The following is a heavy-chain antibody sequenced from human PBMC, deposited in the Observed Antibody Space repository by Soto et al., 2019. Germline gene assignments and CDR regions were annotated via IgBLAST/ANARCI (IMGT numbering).Heavy chain of an antibody. Sequence: GGSLRLSCPASGFTFTRYSMNWVRQAPGKGLGWVSSISSTTNYIYYGASMKGRFTISRDNAKNSLYLEMNSLRAEDTAVYYCARESEDLTSNFDYWGQGTLVTVSS. V-gene: IGHV3-21*06. CDR3: ARESEDLTSNFDY. J-gene: IGHJ4*02. CDR2: ISSTTNYI. CDR1: GFTFTRYS.